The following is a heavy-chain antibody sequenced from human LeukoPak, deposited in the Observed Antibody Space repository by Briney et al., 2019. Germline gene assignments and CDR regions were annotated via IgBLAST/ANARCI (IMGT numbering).Heavy chain of an antibody. CDR1: GDFISSGTYS. CDR3: ARGLIVPSTIFDY. CDR2: ISHSGGT. J-gene: IGHJ4*02. V-gene: IGHV4-30-2*01. Sequence: SETLSLTCAVSGDFISSGTYSWTWIRQPPGKGLEWIGFISHSGGTYYNPSLKSRVTMSVDRSENQFSLKLSSVTAADTAVYYCARGLIVPSTIFDYWGQGALVTVSS. D-gene: IGHD2-2*01.